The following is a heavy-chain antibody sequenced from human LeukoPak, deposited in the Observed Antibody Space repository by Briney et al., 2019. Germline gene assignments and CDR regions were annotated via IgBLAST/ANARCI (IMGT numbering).Heavy chain of an antibody. J-gene: IGHJ4*02. D-gene: IGHD3-22*01. Sequence: GGSLRLSCAASGFTFSSYSMNWVRQAPGKGLEWVSAISGSGGSTYYADSVKGRFTISRDNSKNTLYLQMNSLRAEDTAVYYCAKNLPHYYDSSGYYDKYYFDYWGQGTLVTVSS. CDR2: ISGSGGST. CDR1: GFTFSSYS. CDR3: AKNLPHYYDSSGYYDKYYFDY. V-gene: IGHV3-23*01.